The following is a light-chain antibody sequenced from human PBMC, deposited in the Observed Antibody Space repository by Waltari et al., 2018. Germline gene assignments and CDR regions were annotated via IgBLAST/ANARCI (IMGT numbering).Light chain of an antibody. CDR1: QTVLYSSNNKNY. V-gene: IGKV4-1*01. CDR2: WAS. Sequence: IVMTQSPDSLAVSLGERATINCKSSQTVLYSSNNKNYLAWYQQKPRQPPKLLIYWASTRESGVPDRFSGSGSGTDFTLTISSLQAEDVAVYYCHQYYGAPLSFGGGTKVEIK. J-gene: IGKJ4*02. CDR3: HQYYGAPLS.